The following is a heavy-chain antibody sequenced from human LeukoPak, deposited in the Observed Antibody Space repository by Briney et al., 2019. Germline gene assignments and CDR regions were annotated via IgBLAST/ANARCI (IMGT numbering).Heavy chain of an antibody. V-gene: IGHV1-69*13. Sequence: SVKVPCKAAGGSFNSYAISCMRQAPGQGLEWMGGIIPILGTANYAQKFQGRVTITADESTSTAYMELSSLRSEDTAVYYCARYDDAYAFDIWGQGTMVTVSS. CDR1: GGSFNSYA. D-gene: IGHD3-16*01. J-gene: IGHJ3*02. CDR3: ARYDDAYAFDI. CDR2: IIPILGTA.